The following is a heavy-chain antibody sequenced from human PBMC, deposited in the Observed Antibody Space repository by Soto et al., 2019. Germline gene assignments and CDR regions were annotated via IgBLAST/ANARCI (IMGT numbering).Heavy chain of an antibody. V-gene: IGHV1-46*01. CDR3: VRLIGDSWLDF. CDR1: GISFINHY. J-gene: IGHJ5*01. D-gene: IGHD3-22*01. CDR2: INPAGSVT. Sequence: ASVKVSCKASGISFINHYVHWVRQAPGQGPEWMGVINPAGSVTVYALKLQDRVTVTRDTSTSTVYMELNSLTPEDTAVYYCVRLIGDSWLDFWGQGTLVTVSS.